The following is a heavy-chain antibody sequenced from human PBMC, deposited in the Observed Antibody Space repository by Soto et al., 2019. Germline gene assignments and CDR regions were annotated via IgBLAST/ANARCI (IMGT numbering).Heavy chain of an antibody. D-gene: IGHD6-6*01. V-gene: IGHV3-66*01. J-gene: IGHJ6*02. CDR3: ARVRVAAYYYGMDV. CDR2: IYSGGST. CDR1: GFTVSSNY. Sequence: GGSLRLSCAASGFTVSSNYMSWVRQAPGKGLEWVSVIYSGGSTYYADSVKGRFTISRDNSKNTLYLQMNSLRAEDTALYYCARVRVAAYYYGMDVWGQGTTVTVSS.